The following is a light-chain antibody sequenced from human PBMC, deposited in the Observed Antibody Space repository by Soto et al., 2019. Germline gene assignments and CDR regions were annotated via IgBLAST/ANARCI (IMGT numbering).Light chain of an antibody. CDR3: QQYGGSPNT. CDR2: GAS. J-gene: IGKJ2*01. V-gene: IGKV3-20*01. Sequence: EIGVTQSPGTLSLSPGERATLSCRASQSVSDNFLAWYQQKPGQAPRLLIYGASNRPGGIPDRFSGSGSGTYFTLTINKLEPEDFAVYYCQQYGGSPNTFGQGTRLEIK. CDR1: QSVSDNF.